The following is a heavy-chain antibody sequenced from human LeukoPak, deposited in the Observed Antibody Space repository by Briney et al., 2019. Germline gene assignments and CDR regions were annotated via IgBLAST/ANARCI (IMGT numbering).Heavy chain of an antibody. CDR2: IYSGGDT. Sequence: GGSLRLSCAASGFTVSSDYMSWVRQAPGKGLEWVSVIYSGGDTFYADSVKGRFTISGDTSKNTLSLQMNSLRAEDTAVYYCARLPVDWGQGTLVTVSS. CDR1: GFTVSSDY. V-gene: IGHV3-66*01. D-gene: IGHD2-2*01. J-gene: IGHJ4*02. CDR3: ARLPVD.